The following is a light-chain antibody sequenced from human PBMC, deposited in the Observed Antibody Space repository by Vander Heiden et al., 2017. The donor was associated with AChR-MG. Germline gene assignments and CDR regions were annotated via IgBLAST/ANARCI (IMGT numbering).Light chain of an antibody. J-gene: IGLJ3*02. CDR1: TGAVTSGHY. V-gene: IGLV7-46*01. CDR3: LLSYNGARV. CDR2: GTN. Sequence: QAVVTQEPSLTVSPGGTVTLTCDSSTGAVTSGHYPSWFQQKPGPSPKDLVYGTNHQPPLAPGRFSSSPPWGKAALTLSGAQPEDEAEYYCLLSYNGARVFGGGTKLTVL.